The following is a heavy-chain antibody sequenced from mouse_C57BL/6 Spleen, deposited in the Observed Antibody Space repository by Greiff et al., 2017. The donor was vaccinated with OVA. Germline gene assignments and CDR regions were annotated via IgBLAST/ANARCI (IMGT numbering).Heavy chain of an antibody. V-gene: IGHV5-16*01. D-gene: IGHD1-1*01. CDR1: GFTFSDYY. CDR2: INYDGSST. J-gene: IGHJ4*01. Sequence: EVKLMESEGGLVQPGSSMKLSCTASGFTFSDYYMAWVRQVPEKGLEWVANINYDGSSTYYLDSLKSRFIISRDNAKNILYLQMSSLKSEDTATYYCAREGAYYGSSYGAMDYWGQGTSVTVSS. CDR3: AREGAYYGSSYGAMDY.